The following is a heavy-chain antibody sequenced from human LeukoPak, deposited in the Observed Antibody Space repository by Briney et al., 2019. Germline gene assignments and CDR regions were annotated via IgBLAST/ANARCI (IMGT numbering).Heavy chain of an antibody. J-gene: IGHJ5*02. CDR2: ISYDGTNK. V-gene: IGHV3-30*04. D-gene: IGHD1-26*01. CDR1: GFTFSSYA. Sequence: GGSLRLSCAASGFTFSSYAMHWVRQAPGKGLEWVAVISYDGTNKYYADSVKGRFTISRDISKKTLYLQMNSLRPEDTAVYYCAKGFGSYYSSGVFMASWGQGTLVTVSS. CDR3: AKGFGSYYSSGVFMAS.